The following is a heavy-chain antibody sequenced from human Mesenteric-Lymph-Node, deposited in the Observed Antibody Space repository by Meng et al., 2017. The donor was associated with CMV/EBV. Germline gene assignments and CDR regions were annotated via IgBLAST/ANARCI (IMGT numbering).Heavy chain of an antibody. CDR1: GFGFSECG. J-gene: IGHJ3*01. CDR2: IRYDATRK. D-gene: IGHD1-7*01. V-gene: IGHV3-30*02. CDR3: AKDPYLLGTF. Sequence: GGSLRLSCAASGFGFSECGMNWVRRAPGKGLEWVAFIRYDATRKFYADSVRGRFTISRGNSKNTLYLDMNSLRVEDTAVYFCAKDPYLLGTFWGPGTMVTVSS.